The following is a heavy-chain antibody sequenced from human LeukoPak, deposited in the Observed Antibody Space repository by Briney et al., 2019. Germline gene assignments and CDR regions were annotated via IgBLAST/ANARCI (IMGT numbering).Heavy chain of an antibody. CDR3: AKDGRYCSSTSCSRSATVTFDY. CDR1: GFTFSSYA. D-gene: IGHD2-2*01. Sequence: SGGSLRLSCAASGFTFSSYAISWVRQAPGKGLEWVSPISRSGGSTYSADSVKGRFNISRDNSKNALYLQMNSLRAEDTAVYYCAKDGRYCSSTSCSRSATVTFDYWGQGTLVTVSS. J-gene: IGHJ4*02. V-gene: IGHV3-23*01. CDR2: ISRSGGST.